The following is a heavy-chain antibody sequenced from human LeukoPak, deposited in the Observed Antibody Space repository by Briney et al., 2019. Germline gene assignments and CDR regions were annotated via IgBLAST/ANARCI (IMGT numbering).Heavy chain of an antibody. CDR3: AKDSLFYSGSYSDWFDP. D-gene: IGHD1-26*01. CDR1: GFTFSSYA. J-gene: IGHJ5*02. V-gene: IGHV3-23*01. Sequence: GGSLRLSCAASGFTFSSYAMSWVRQAPGKGLEWVPAISGSGGSTYYADSVKGRFTISRDNSKNTLYLQMNSLRAEDTAVYYCAKDSLFYSGSYSDWFDPWGQGTLVTVSS. CDR2: ISGSGGST.